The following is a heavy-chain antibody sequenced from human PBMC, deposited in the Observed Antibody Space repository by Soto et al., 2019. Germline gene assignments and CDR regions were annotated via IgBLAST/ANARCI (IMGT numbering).Heavy chain of an antibody. Sequence: ASVKVSCKASGYTFTSYGISWVRQAPGQGXEWMGWISAYNGNTNYAQKLQGRVTMTTDTSTSTAYMELRSLRSDDTAVYYCARGAPYNWNDGGGYYYYRMDVWGQGTTVTVSS. D-gene: IGHD1-1*01. CDR1: GYTFTSYG. CDR2: ISAYNGNT. V-gene: IGHV1-18*04. CDR3: ARGAPYNWNDGGGYYYYRMDV. J-gene: IGHJ6*02.